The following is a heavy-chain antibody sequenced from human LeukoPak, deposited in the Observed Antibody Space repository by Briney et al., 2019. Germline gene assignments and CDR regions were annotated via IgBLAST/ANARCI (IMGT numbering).Heavy chain of an antibody. CDR3: AGGYDSSGYYRRPFDY. CDR2: INHSGST. D-gene: IGHD3-22*01. CDR1: GGSFSGYY. J-gene: IGHJ4*02. Sequence: PSETLSPTCAVYGGSFSGYYWSWIRQPPGKGLEWIGEINHSGSTNYNPSLKSRVTISVDTSKNQFSLKLSSVTAADTAVYYCAGGYDSSGYYRRPFDYWGQGTLVTVSS. V-gene: IGHV4-34*01.